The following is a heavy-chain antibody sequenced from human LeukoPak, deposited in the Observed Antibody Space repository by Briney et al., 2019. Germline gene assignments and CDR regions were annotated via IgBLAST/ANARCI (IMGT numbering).Heavy chain of an antibody. CDR3: AKVDYDSSGYPDY. CDR2: IRYDGSNK. J-gene: IGHJ4*02. Sequence: PGGSLRLSCAASGFTFSSYGMHWVRQAPGKGLEGVAFIRYDGSNKYYADSVKGRFTISRDNSKNTLYLQMNSLRAEDTAVYYCAKVDYDSSGYPDYWGQGTLVTVSS. CDR1: GFTFSSYG. V-gene: IGHV3-30*02. D-gene: IGHD3-22*01.